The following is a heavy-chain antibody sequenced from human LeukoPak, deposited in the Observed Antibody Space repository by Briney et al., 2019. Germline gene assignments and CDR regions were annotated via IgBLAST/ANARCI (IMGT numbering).Heavy chain of an antibody. CDR1: GFTVSSNY. V-gene: IGHV3-53*01. CDR3: ARANVAARAFDY. CDR2: IYSGGST. D-gene: IGHD6-6*01. Sequence: GGSLRLSCAASGFTVSSNYMSWVRQAPGKGLEWVSVIYSGGSTYYADSVEGRFTISRDNSKNTLYLQMNSLRAEDTAVYYCARANVAARAFDYWGQGTLVTVSS. J-gene: IGHJ4*02.